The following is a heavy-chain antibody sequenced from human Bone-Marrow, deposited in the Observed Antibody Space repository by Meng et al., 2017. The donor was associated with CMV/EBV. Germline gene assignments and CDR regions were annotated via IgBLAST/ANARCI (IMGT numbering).Heavy chain of an antibody. CDR2: INHSGST. CDR1: GGSFSGYY. CDR3: ASVDTAMATLGY. D-gene: IGHD5-18*01. V-gene: IGHV4-34*01. J-gene: IGHJ4*02. Sequence: SETLSLTCAVYGGSFSGYYWSWIRQPPGKGPEWIGEINHSGSTNYNPSLKSRVTISVDASKNQFSLKLSSVTAADTAVYYCASVDTAMATLGYRGQGTLVTVSS.